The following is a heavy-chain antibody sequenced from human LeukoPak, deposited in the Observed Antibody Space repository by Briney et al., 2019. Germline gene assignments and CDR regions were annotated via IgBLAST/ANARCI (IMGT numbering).Heavy chain of an antibody. CDR1: GFTVSSNS. CDR3: ARDRSDGFDY. J-gene: IGHJ4*02. Sequence: GGSLRLSCAASGFTVSSNSMSWVRQAPGKGLEWVSVLYSGGNTYYADSVKGRFTISRDNSKNALYLQMNSLRTEDTAVYYCARDRSDGFDYWGQGTLVTVSS. CDR2: LYSGGNT. V-gene: IGHV3-53*01.